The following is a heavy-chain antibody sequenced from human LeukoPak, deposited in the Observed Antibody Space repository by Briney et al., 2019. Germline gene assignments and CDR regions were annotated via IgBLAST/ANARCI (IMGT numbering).Heavy chain of an antibody. Sequence: SETLSLTCAVYGGSFSGYYWSWIRQPPGKGLEWIGEINHSGSTNYNPSLTSRVTISVDTSKNQFSLKLSSVTAADTAVYYCAGTRPEGYYYGMDVWGQGTTVTVSS. CDR2: INHSGST. J-gene: IGHJ6*02. CDR3: AGTRPEGYYYGMDV. V-gene: IGHV4-34*01. CDR1: GGSFSGYY.